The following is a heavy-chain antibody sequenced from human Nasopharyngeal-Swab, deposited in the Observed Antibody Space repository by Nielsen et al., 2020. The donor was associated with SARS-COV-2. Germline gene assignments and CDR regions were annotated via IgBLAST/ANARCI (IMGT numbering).Heavy chain of an antibody. CDR2: ISWNSGSI. CDR1: GFTFEDDA. CDR3: AKTLNPYCSSTSCYSGGMDV. V-gene: IGHV3-9*01. Sequence: GGSMRLSWAAAGFTFEDDAMQWVRQAQRKGREGVTGISWNSGSIGDADSVKGRFTISRDNAKNSLYLQMNSLRAEDTSLYYCAKTLNPYCSSTSCYSGGMDVWGQGTTVTVSS. D-gene: IGHD2-2*01. J-gene: IGHJ6*02.